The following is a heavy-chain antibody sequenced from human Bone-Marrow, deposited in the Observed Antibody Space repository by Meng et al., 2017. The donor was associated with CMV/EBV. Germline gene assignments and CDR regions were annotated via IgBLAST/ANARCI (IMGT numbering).Heavy chain of an antibody. Sequence: SGPTLVKPTQTLTLTCTFSGFSLSTSGMRVSWIRQPPGKALEWLARIDWDDDKFYSTSLKTRLTISKDTSKNQVVLTMTNMDPVDTATYYCARISGLANLGMDVWDQGTTVTVSS. CDR1: GFSLSTSGMR. J-gene: IGHJ6*02. CDR3: ARISGLANLGMDV. V-gene: IGHV2-70D*14. CDR2: IDWDDDK. D-gene: IGHD6-19*01.